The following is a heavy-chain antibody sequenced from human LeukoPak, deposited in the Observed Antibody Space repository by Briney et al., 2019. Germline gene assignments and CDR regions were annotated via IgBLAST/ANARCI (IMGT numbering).Heavy chain of an antibody. CDR1: GFTFDDYA. CDR3: VKVYGFSYGYIDY. J-gene: IGHJ4*02. D-gene: IGHD5-18*01. V-gene: IGHV3-9*01. Sequence: PGRSLRLSCAASGFTFDDYAMYWVRQAPGKGLEWVSGISWNSGDIGYADSVKGRFTISRDNAKNSLYLQLNSLRDEDTALYYCVKVYGFSYGYIDYWGQGTLVTVSS. CDR2: ISWNSGDI.